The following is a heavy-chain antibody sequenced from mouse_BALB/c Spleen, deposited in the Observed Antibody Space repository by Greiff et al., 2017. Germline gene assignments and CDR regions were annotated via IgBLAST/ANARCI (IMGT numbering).Heavy chain of an antibody. Sequence: QVQLKESGAELVRPGASVTLSCKASGYTFTDYEMHWVKQTPVHGLEWIGAIDPETGGTAYNQKFKGKATLTADKSSSTAYMELRSLTSEDSAVYYCTLYYYGTWFAYWGQGTLVTVSA. CDR2: IDPETGGT. CDR1: GYTFTDYE. J-gene: IGHJ3*01. V-gene: IGHV1-15*01. CDR3: TLYYYGTWFAY. D-gene: IGHD1-1*01.